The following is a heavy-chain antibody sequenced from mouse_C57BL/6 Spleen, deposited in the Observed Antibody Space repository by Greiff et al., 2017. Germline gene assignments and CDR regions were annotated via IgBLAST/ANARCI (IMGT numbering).Heavy chain of an antibody. J-gene: IGHJ3*01. V-gene: IGHV7-3*01. CDR1: GFTFTDYY. CDR3: ARYDDSGGFAY. D-gene: IGHD3-2*01. CDR2: IRNKANGYTT. Sequence: EVQGVESGGGLVQPGGSLSLSCAASGFTFTDYYMSWVRQPPGKALEWLGFIRNKANGYTTEYSASVKGRFTISRGNSQRILYLQMNALRAGESATYYCARYDDSGGFAYWGQGTLVTVSA.